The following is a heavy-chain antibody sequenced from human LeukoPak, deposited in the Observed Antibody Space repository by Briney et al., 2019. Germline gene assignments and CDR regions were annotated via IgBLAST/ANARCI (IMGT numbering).Heavy chain of an antibody. CDR2: IYYSGST. D-gene: IGHD5-12*01. J-gene: IGHJ3*02. CDR3: AREKLAGSGYRIDAFDI. Sequence: PSETLSLTCTVSGGSISSGGYYWSWIRQPPGKGLEWIGYIYYSGSTNYNPSLKSRVTISVDTSKNQFSLKLSSVTAADTAVYYCAREKLAGSGYRIDAFDIWGQGTMVTVSS. V-gene: IGHV4-61*08. CDR1: GGSISSGGYY.